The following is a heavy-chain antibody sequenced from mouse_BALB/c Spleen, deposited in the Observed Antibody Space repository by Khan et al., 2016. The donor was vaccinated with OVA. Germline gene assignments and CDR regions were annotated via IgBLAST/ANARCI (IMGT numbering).Heavy chain of an antibody. J-gene: IGHJ1*01. D-gene: IGHD1-1*01. V-gene: IGHV14-3*02. CDR3: CHPSYYPRNFDV. Sequence: VQLQQSGAQLVKPGASVKLSCTASGFNIKDTYMHWVKERPEKGLEWIGRIAPENGNTKYDPKFQGKATITADTSSNTSYLQLSSLTSEDTAVYSWCHPSYYPRNFDVWGAGTTVTVSS. CDR2: IAPENGNT. CDR1: GFNIKDTY.